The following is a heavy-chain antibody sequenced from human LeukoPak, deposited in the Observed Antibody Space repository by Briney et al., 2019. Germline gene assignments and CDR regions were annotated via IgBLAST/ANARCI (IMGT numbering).Heavy chain of an antibody. J-gene: IGHJ5*02. V-gene: IGHV3-23*01. CDR1: GFTFSSYA. CDR3: AKDREPIGDRGRSSWYHIGGSFDP. Sequence: QAGGSLRLSCAASGFTFSSYAMSWVRQAPGKGLEWVSAISGSGGSTYYADSVKGRFTISRDNSKNTLYLQMNSLRAEDTAVYYCAKDREPIGDRGRSSWYHIGGSFDPWGQGTLVTVSS. D-gene: IGHD6-13*01. CDR2: ISGSGGST.